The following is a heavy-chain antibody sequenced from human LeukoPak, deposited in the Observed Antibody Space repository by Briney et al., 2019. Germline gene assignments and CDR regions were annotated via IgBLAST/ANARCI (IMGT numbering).Heavy chain of an antibody. Sequence: GGSLRLSCAASGFTFSSYAMSWVRQAPGKGLEWVSAISGSGGSTYYADSVKGRFTISRDNAKNSLYLQMNSLRAEDTAVYYCARFDSSGWDEYFRHWGQGTLVTVSS. CDR3: ARFDSSGWDEYFRH. V-gene: IGHV3-23*01. CDR1: GFTFSSYA. D-gene: IGHD6-19*01. J-gene: IGHJ1*01. CDR2: ISGSGGST.